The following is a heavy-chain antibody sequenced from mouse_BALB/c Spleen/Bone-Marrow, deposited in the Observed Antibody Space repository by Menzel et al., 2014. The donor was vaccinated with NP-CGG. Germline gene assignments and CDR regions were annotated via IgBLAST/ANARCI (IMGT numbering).Heavy chain of an antibody. CDR3: ARVFDY. CDR2: IFPGSGNT. CDR1: GYSFTSYY. J-gene: IGHJ2*01. Sequence: VHLVESGPELVKPGASVKISCKAYGYSFTSYYIHWVKQRPGQGLEWIGWIFPGSGNTKYNEKFKGKATLTADTSSSTAYMQLSSLTSEDSAVYFCARVFDYWGQGTTLTVSS. V-gene: IGHV1-66*01.